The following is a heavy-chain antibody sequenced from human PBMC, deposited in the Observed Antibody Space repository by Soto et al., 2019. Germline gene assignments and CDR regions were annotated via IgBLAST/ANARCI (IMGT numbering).Heavy chain of an antibody. J-gene: IGHJ6*02. D-gene: IGHD3-10*01. CDR3: ARHVGSGSYYNYYYGMAV. CDR1: GYSFTSYW. Sequence: PGESLKISCKGSGYSFTSYWISWVRQMPGKGLEWMGRIDPSDSYTNYSPSFQGHVTISADKSISTAYLQWSSLKASDTAMYYCARHVGSGSYYNYYYGMAVWGQGTTVTVSS. CDR2: IDPSDSYT. V-gene: IGHV5-10-1*01.